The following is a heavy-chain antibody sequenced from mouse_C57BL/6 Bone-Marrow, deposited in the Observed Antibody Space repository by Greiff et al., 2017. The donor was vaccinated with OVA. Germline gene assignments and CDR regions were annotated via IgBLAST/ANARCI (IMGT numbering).Heavy chain of an antibody. CDR2: IYPRSGNT. D-gene: IGHD3-2*02. CDR3: AKLRLRGY. Sequence: QVQLKQSGAELARPGASVKLSCKASGYTFTSYGISWVKQRTGQGLEWIGEIYPRSGNTYYNEKFKGKATLTADKSSSTAYMELRSLTSEDSAVYFCAKLRLRGYWGQGTTLTVSS. J-gene: IGHJ2*01. V-gene: IGHV1-81*01. CDR1: GYTFTSYG.